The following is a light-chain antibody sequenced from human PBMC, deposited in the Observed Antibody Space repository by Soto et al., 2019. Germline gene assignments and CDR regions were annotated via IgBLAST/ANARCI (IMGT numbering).Light chain of an antibody. CDR1: SSNIGGNS. Sequence: SVLTQPPSVSAAPGQKVTISCSGSSSNIGGNSVSWYQQLPGTAPKLLIYDNNKRPSGIPDRFSGSKSGTSGTLDITGLQTGDEADYYCATWDYSLTGEVFGGGTQLTVL. J-gene: IGLJ2*01. CDR2: DNN. V-gene: IGLV1-51*01. CDR3: ATWDYSLTGEV.